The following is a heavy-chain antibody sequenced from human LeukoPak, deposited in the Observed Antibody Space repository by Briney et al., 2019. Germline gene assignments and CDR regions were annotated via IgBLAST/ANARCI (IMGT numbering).Heavy chain of an antibody. Sequence: PSETLSLTCAVSGGSFSGYYWSWIRQPPGKGLEWIGEINHSGSTNYNPSLKSRVTISVDTSKNQFSLKLSSVTAADTAVYYCARPRGVAAGSWGQGTMVTVSS. V-gene: IGHV4-34*01. D-gene: IGHD6-13*01. CDR3: ARPRGVAAGS. J-gene: IGHJ3*01. CDR2: INHSGST. CDR1: GGSFSGYY.